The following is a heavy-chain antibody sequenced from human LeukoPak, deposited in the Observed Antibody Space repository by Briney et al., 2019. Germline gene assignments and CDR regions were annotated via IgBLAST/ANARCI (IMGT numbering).Heavy chain of an antibody. D-gene: IGHD3-16*01. Sequence: GGSLRLSCAASGFTFSDDFMTWIRQAPGKGLEWISYISSSGTTKSYADSVKGRFTISRNNAKNSLYLQMNSLRAEDTAVYYCARVTSPDYYDSTSPWYFDLWGRGTPVAVSS. V-gene: IGHV3-11*01. J-gene: IGHJ2*01. CDR3: ARVTSPDYYDSTSPWYFDL. CDR2: ISSSGTTK. CDR1: GFTFSDDF.